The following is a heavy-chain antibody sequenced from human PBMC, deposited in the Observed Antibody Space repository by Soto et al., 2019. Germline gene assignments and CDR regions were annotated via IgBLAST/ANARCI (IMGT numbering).Heavy chain of an antibody. J-gene: IGHJ4*02. V-gene: IGHV4-30-4*01. CDR3: ARGPSGDKVDY. CDR1: GGSISNVNDC. D-gene: IGHD7-27*01. Sequence: QVQLQESGPGLVKPSETLSLTCTVSGGSISNVNDCWSWIRQSPDKGLEWSGHIYDGGSTYNNPSLKSRVTISVDTSKNQFSLKLSSVTVADTAVYYCARGPSGDKVDYWGQGTLVSVSS. CDR2: IYDGGST.